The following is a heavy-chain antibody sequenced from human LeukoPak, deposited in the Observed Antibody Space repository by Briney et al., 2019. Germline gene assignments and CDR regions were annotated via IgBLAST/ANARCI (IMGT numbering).Heavy chain of an antibody. V-gene: IGHV3-7*01. CDR2: INQDGSEK. J-gene: IGHJ4*02. D-gene: IGHD3-16*01. CDR1: GFSFNNDW. Sequence: PGGSLRLSCATSGFSFNNDWMDWVRQAPGKGLEWVANINQDGSEKNCLDSVKGRFTIFRDNAQNSLYLQMNGLRVEDTAVYYCTRRLDEWGQGTLVTVSS. CDR3: TRRLDE.